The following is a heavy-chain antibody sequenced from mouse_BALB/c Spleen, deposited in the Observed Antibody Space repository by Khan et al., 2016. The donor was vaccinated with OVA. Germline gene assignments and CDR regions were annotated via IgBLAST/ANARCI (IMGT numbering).Heavy chain of an antibody. D-gene: IGHD2-1*01. Sequence: QVQLKESGPGLVAPSQSLSITCTVSGFSLTNYGVHWVRQLPGKGLEWLGVIWTGGSTNYNSALMSRLSISKDNSKSQVFLKMNSLQTEDTAMYYCARYYGNYGWYFDVWGAGTTVTVSS. CDR1: GFSLTNYG. J-gene: IGHJ1*01. CDR2: IWTGGST. CDR3: ARYYGNYGWYFDV. V-gene: IGHV2-9*02.